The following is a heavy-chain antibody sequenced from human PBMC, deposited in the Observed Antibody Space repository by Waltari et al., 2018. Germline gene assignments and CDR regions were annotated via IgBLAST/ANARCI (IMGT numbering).Heavy chain of an antibody. CDR3: ARHNNPGGVILDPFDY. D-gene: IGHD3-16*02. J-gene: IGHJ4*02. V-gene: IGHV4-59*05. Sequence: QVQLVQSGSELKKPGASVKVSCKASGYTFTSYAMNWVRQAPGQGLEWIGSIYYSGSTYYNPSLKSRVTISVDTSKNQFSLKLSSVTAADTAVYYCARHNNPGGVILDPFDYWGQGTLVTVSS. CDR1: GYTFTSYAMN. CDR2: IYYSGST.